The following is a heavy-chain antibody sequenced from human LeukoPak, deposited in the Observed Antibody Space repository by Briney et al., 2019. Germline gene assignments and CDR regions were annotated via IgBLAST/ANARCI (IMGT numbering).Heavy chain of an antibody. CDR3: ARDFFDSSGSFDP. V-gene: IGHV4-4*02. Sequence: SETLSLTCAVSGGSISSSNWWSWVRQPPGKGLEWIGEIYHSGSTNYNPSLKSRVTISVDKSKNQFSLKLSSVTAADTAVYYCARDFFDSSGSFDPWGQGALVSVSS. CDR2: IYHSGST. J-gene: IGHJ5*02. D-gene: IGHD3-22*01. CDR1: GGSISSSNW.